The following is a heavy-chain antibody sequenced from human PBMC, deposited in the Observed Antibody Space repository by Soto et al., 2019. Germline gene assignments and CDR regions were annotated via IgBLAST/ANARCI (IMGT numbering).Heavy chain of an antibody. D-gene: IGHD1-1*01. CDR2: IYSHGTT. CDR3: AREVELDRTPIADY. CDR1: GRTVSSNY. V-gene: IGHV3-53*01. Sequence: GGSLRLSCAASGRTVSSNYMSWVRQATGKGLEWGSTIYSHGTTHYADSVKGRFTIPRDKTKTTLYRQMNSLTAEDTAVYYCAREVELDRTPIADYCGQGTLVTVSS. J-gene: IGHJ4*02.